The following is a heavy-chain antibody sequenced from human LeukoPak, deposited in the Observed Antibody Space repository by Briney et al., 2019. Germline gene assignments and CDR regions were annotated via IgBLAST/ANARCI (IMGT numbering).Heavy chain of an antibody. D-gene: IGHD5-18*01. CDR3: ARGQGASWDTAMVTDH. CDR2: ISTYNGNT. V-gene: IGHV1-18*01. Sequence: ASVKVSCKASGYTFTSHGISWVRQAPGQGLEWMGWISTYNGNTNYAQKFQGRVTMTTDTSTITAYMELRSLRSDDTAVYYCARGQGASWDTAMVTDHWGQGTLVTVSS. CDR1: GYTFTSHG. J-gene: IGHJ4*02.